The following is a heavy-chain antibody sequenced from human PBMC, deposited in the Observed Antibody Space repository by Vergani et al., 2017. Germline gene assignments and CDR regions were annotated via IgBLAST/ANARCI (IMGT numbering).Heavy chain of an antibody. D-gene: IGHD3-10*01. CDR3: ARGDLDAFDI. J-gene: IGHJ3*02. CDR1: GGSISSYY. Sequence: QVQLQESGPGLVKPSETLSLTCTVSGGSISSYYWSWIRQPPGKGLEWIGYIYYSGSTNYNPSLKSRVTISVDTSKNQFSLKLSSVTAADTAVYYCARGDLDAFDIWGQGTTVTVSS. CDR2: IYYSGST. V-gene: IGHV4-59*08.